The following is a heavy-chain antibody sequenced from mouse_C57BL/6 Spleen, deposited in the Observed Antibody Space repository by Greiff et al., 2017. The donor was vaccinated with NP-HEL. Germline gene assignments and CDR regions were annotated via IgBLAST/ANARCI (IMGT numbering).Heavy chain of an antibody. Sequence: EVQLVESGGGLVQPGGSLKLSCAASGFTFSDYGMAWVRQAPRKGPEWVAFISNLAYSIYYADTVTGRFTISRENAKNTLYLEMSSLRSEDTAMYYCARQGDYYGSSSWFAYWGQGTLVTVSA. V-gene: IGHV5-15*01. CDR1: GFTFSDYG. D-gene: IGHD1-1*01. J-gene: IGHJ3*01. CDR3: ARQGDYYGSSSWFAY. CDR2: ISNLAYSI.